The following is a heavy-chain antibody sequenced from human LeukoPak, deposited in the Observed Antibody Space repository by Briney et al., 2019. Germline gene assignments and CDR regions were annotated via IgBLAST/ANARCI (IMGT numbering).Heavy chain of an antibody. CDR2: ISSTSIHI. V-gene: IGHV3-21*01. J-gene: IGHJ3*02. CDR1: GFTYSSYS. CDR3: XLXGAXGIRDVAYDI. Sequence: GGSLRLSCAASGFTYSSYSMNWFRQAPGKGLDWVSSISSTSIHIYYADSVNGRFTISRDNAENSLYLQMNSLRAEDTAVYYCXLXGAXGIRDVAYDIWGQGTMVTVSS. D-gene: IGHD6-13*01.